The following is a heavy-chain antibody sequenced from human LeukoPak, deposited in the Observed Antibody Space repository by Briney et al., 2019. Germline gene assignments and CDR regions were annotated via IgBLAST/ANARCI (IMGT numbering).Heavy chain of an antibody. Sequence: SVKVSCKASGGTFSSYAISWVRRAPGQGLEWMGRIIPILGIANYAQKFQGRVTVTADKSTSTAYMELSSLRSEDTAVYYCARDLEWELPGYYFDYWGQGTLVTVSS. CDR1: GGTFSSYA. J-gene: IGHJ4*02. CDR3: ARDLEWELPGYYFDY. V-gene: IGHV1-69*04. D-gene: IGHD1-26*01. CDR2: IIPILGIA.